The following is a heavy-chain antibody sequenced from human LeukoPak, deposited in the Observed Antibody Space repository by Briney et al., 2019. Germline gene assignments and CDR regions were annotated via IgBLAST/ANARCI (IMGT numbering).Heavy chain of an antibody. CDR2: ISGYNGNT. Sequence: ASVKVSCKASGYTFSSYGIAWVRQAPGQGLEWMGWISGYNGNTNYAQKLQGRVSMTTDTSTTTAYMELRSLTSDGTALYYCARSSLGTITAGPFDHWGQGTLVTVSS. D-gene: IGHD5-12*01. CDR1: GYTFSSYG. CDR3: ARSSLGTITAGPFDH. J-gene: IGHJ4*02. V-gene: IGHV1-18*01.